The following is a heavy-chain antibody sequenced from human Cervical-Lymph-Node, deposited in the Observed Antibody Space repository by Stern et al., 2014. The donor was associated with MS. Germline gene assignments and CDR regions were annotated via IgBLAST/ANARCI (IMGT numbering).Heavy chain of an antibody. V-gene: IGHV4-31*03. J-gene: IGHJ4*02. D-gene: IGHD3-16*01. CDR2: IYYSGST. CDR3: AREGTLVFGGVIDY. CDR1: GGSISSGGYY. Sequence: QLVQSGPGLVKPSQTLSLTCTVSGGSISSGGYYWSWIRQHPGKGLEWIGYIYYSGSTYYNPSLKSRVTISVDTSKNQFSLKLSSVTAADTAVYYCAREGTLVFGGVIDYWGQGTLVTVSS.